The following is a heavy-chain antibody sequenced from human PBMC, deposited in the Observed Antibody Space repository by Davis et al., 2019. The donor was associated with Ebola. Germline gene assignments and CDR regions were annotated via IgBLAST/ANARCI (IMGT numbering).Heavy chain of an antibody. Sequence: GESLKISCAVSGFTFSNYAMTWVRQAPGKGLEWVSAIHGNGVGTFYADSVKGRFTISRDDSKSTLFLQMYALRAEDTALYYCTTRLVNHFDYWGQGALVTVSS. CDR1: GFTFSNYA. CDR3: TTRLVNHFDY. J-gene: IGHJ4*02. CDR2: IHGNGVGT. V-gene: IGHV3-23*01. D-gene: IGHD6-19*01.